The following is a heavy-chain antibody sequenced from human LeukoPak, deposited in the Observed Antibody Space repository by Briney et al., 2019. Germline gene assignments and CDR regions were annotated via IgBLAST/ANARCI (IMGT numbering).Heavy chain of an antibody. V-gene: IGHV4-39*01. Sequence: SETLSLTCTVSGGSISSSSYYWGWIRQPPGKGLEWIGSIYYSGSTYYNPSLKSRVTISVDTSKNQFSLKLSSVTAADTAVYYCESKPRYCSGGSCYFGYLDYWGQGTLVTVSS. J-gene: IGHJ4*02. D-gene: IGHD2-15*01. CDR1: GGSISSSSYY. CDR3: ESKPRYCSGGSCYFGYLDY. CDR2: IYYSGST.